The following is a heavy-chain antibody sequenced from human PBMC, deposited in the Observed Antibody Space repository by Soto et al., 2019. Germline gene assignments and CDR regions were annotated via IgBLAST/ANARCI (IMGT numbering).Heavy chain of an antibody. CDR2: LYSGGST. CDR3: ARDRPGDEGDGFDI. CDR1: GLTVSSNY. V-gene: IGHV3-53*02. D-gene: IGHD3-10*01. Sequence: EVQLVETGGGLIQPGGSLRLSCAASGLTVSSNYMNWVRQAPGKGLEWVSVLYSGGSTHYAGSVKCRFIISRDNSKNTLYLQMNSLRVEDTDVYYCARDRPGDEGDGFDIWGHGTMVTVSS. J-gene: IGHJ3*02.